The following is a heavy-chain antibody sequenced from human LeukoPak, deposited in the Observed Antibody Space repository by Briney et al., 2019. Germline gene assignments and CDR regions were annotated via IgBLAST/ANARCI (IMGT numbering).Heavy chain of an antibody. V-gene: IGHV4-4*07. Sequence: GTLRLSCAASGFTFSSYAMSWIRQPAGEGLEWIGRIYTSGSTNYNPSLKSRVTISVDTSKNQFSLKLSTVTAADTAVYYCAREVLLWFGDLLAGGGFDPWGQGTLVTVSS. J-gene: IGHJ5*02. CDR2: IYTSGST. D-gene: IGHD3-10*01. CDR1: GFTFSSYA. CDR3: AREVLLWFGDLLAGGGFDP.